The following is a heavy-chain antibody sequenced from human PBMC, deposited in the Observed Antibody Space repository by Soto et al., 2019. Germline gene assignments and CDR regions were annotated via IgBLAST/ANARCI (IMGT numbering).Heavy chain of an antibody. J-gene: IGHJ4*02. V-gene: IGHV3-30*03. Sequence: GGSLRLSCAVSGFTVSTYGMHWVRQAPGKGLEWVAVISRDGGTKYYADSVKGRFTISRDNSRNTLFLEMNSLRGDDMAVYYCTGEVASGYWGQGTLVTVSS. CDR1: GFTVSTYG. CDR2: ISRDGGTK. D-gene: IGHD2-8*02. CDR3: TGEVASGY.